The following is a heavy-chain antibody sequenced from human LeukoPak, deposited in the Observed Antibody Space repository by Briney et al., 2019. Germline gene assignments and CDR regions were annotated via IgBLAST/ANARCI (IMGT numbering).Heavy chain of an antibody. CDR3: ARGVYIAAAQYAY. V-gene: IGHV4-59*01. CDR1: GGSISSYY. Sequence: SETLSLTCTVSGGSISSYYWSWLRQPPGKGLEWIGYIYYSGTTNYNPSLKSRVTISVDTSKNQFSLELSSVTAADTAVYYCARGVYIAAAQYAYWGQGTLVTVSS. CDR2: IYYSGTT. D-gene: IGHD6-13*01. J-gene: IGHJ4*02.